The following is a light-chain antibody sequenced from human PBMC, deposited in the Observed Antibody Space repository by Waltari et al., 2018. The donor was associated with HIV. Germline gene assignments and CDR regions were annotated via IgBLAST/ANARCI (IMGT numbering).Light chain of an antibody. CDR1: RHCIGYYNY. CDR3: SSVANSVPRCVL. J-gene: IGLJ3*02. Sequence: QFPLTHPASVSGSPGQSLTISCSGTRHCIGYYNYVLLYQQHPARAPKLILYEVSTRPSCIAHRFSGSKSGNTSSPIISALQAEDEAYYFCSSVANSVPRCVLFGGGTKLTVL. CDR2: EVS. V-gene: IGLV2-14*01.